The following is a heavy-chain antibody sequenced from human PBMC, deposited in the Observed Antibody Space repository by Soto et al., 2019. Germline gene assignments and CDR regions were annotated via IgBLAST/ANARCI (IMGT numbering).Heavy chain of an antibody. J-gene: IGHJ4*02. V-gene: IGHV3-33*01. D-gene: IGHD6-19*01. CDR2: IWYDGSNK. Sequence: QVQLVESGGGVVQPGRSLRLSCAASGFTFSSYGMHWVRQAPGKGLEWVAVIWYDGSNKYYAASVKGRFTISRDHSKNTLYLQMNSLRDEATAVYYCARDCAGYSSGWYQRGGFDYWGQGTLVTVSS. CDR3: ARDCAGYSSGWYQRGGFDY. CDR1: GFTFSSYG.